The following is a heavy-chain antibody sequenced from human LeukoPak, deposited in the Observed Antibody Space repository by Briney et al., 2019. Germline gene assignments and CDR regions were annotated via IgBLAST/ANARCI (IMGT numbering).Heavy chain of an antibody. J-gene: IGHJ4*02. CDR2: TYYRSKWYN. V-gene: IGHV6-1*01. Sequence: SQTLSLTCAISGDSVSSNSAAWNWIRQSPSGGLEWLGRTYYRSKWYNDYAVSVKSRITINPDTSKNQFSLQLNSVTPEDTAVYYCARATGQEEWLSWGIFDYWGQGTLVTVSS. CDR1: GDSVSSNSAA. D-gene: IGHD6-19*01. CDR3: ARATGQEEWLSWGIFDY.